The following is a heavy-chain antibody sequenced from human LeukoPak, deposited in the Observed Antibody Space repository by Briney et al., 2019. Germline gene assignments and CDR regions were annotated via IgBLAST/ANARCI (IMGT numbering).Heavy chain of an antibody. Sequence: ASVKVSCKASGYTFTSYPISWVRQAPGQGLEWMGWITTYNGYTKYAQKLQDRVTMTTDTPTTTAYMDLRGLRSDDTAVYYCARGDDYGDYVGDFDYWGQGTLVTVSS. D-gene: IGHD4-17*01. J-gene: IGHJ4*02. CDR1: GYTFTSYP. CDR3: ARGDDYGDYVGDFDY. V-gene: IGHV1-18*01. CDR2: ITTYNGYT.